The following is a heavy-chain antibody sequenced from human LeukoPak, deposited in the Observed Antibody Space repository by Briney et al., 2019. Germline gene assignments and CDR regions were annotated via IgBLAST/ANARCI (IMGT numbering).Heavy chain of an antibody. D-gene: IGHD6-13*01. V-gene: IGHV4-59*08. CDR1: GGSISSYY. Sequence: SETLSLTCTVSGGSISSYYWSWIRQPPGKGLEWIGYIYYSGSTNYNPSLKSRVTISVDTSKNQFSLKLSSVTAADTAVYYCARQIAAAGLHPWGQGTLVTVSS. CDR2: IYYSGST. CDR3: ARQIAAAGLHP. J-gene: IGHJ5*02.